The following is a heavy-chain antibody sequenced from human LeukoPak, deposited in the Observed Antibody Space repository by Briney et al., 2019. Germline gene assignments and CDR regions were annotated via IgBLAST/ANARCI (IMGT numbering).Heavy chain of an antibody. CDR2: ISWNSGSI. CDR3: AKVHSGYDFNWYFDL. J-gene: IGHJ2*01. Sequence: GGSLRLSCAASGFTFDDYAMHWVRQAPGKGLEWVSDISWNSGSIGYADPVKGRFTISRDNAKNPLYLQMNSLRAEDTALYYCAKVHSGYDFNWYFDLWGRGTLVTVSS. CDR1: GFTFDDYA. V-gene: IGHV3-9*01. D-gene: IGHD5-12*01.